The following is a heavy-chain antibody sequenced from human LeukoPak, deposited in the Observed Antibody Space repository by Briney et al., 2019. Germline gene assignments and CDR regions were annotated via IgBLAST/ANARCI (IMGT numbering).Heavy chain of an antibody. CDR3: ARRQKVPRFLGRAAMQYYYYGMDV. V-gene: IGHV4-61*08. CDR1: GGSISSGDYY. CDR2: IYYSGST. D-gene: IGHD2-2*01. Sequence: SETLSLTCTVSGGSISSGDYYWSWIRQPPGKGLEWIGYIYYSGSTNYNPSLKSRVTISVDTSKNQFSLKLSSVTAADTAVYYCARRQKVPRFLGRAAMQYYYYGMDVWGQGTTVTVSS. J-gene: IGHJ6*02.